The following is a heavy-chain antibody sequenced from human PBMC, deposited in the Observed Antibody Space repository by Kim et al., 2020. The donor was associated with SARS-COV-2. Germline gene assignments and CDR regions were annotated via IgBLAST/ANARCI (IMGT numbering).Heavy chain of an antibody. CDR1: GFTFDDYA. Sequence: GGSLRLSCAASGFTFDDYAMHWVRQAPGKGLEWVSGISWNSGSIGYADSVKGRFTISRDNAKNSLYLQMNSLRAEDTALYYCAKSRYDTVADGAYFDYWGQGTLVTVSS. J-gene: IGHJ4*02. CDR2: ISWNSGSI. V-gene: IGHV3-9*01. D-gene: IGHD6-19*01. CDR3: AKSRYDTVADGAYFDY.